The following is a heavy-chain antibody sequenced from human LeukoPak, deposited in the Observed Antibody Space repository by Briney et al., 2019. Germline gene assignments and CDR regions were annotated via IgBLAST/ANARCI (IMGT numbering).Heavy chain of an antibody. CDR2: IKQDGSEK. V-gene: IGHV3-7*01. Sequence: PGGSLRLSCAASGFTFSSYAMSWVRQAPGKGLEWVANIKQDGSEKYYVDSVKGRFTSSRDNAKNSLYLHLNSLRAEDTAVYYCARERYNWNYAFDYWGQGTLVTVSS. CDR1: GFTFSSYA. CDR3: ARERYNWNYAFDY. J-gene: IGHJ4*02. D-gene: IGHD1-7*01.